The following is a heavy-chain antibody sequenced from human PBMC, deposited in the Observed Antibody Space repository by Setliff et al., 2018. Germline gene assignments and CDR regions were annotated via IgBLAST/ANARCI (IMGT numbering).Heavy chain of an antibody. CDR2: ISDSSGST. D-gene: IGHD3-22*01. J-gene: IGHJ6*03. CDR1: GFTFGTYA. CDR3: AKTAHHYESSGYYYDPYFYYMDV. V-gene: IGHV3-23*01. Sequence: GGSLRLSCAASGFTFGTYAMSWVRQAPGKGLEWVSSISDSSGSTYYADAVKGRLTISRDNSKNTLYLQMNSLRADDTAVYYCAKTAHHYESSGYYYDPYFYYMDVWGKGTTVTVSS.